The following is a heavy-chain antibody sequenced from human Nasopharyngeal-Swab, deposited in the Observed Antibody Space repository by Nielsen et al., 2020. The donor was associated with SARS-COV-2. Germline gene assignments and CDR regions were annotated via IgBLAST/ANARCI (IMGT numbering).Heavy chain of an antibody. J-gene: IGHJ4*02. V-gene: IGHV1-24*01. CDR2: FDPEDGET. CDR1: GYTLTELS. D-gene: IGHD4-23*01. Sequence: SVKVSCKVSGYTLTELSMHWVRQAPGKGLEWMGGFDPEDGETIYAQKFQGRVTVTEDTSTDTAYMELSSLRSEDTAVYYCATTNLTPYYFDYWGQGTLVTVSS. CDR3: ATTNLTPYYFDY.